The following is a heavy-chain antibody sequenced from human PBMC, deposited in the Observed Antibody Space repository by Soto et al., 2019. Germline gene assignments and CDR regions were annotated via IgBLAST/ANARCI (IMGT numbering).Heavy chain of an antibody. V-gene: IGHV4-34*01. Sequence: ETLSLTCAVYGGSFSGYYWSWIRQPPGKGLEWIGEINHSGSTNYNPSLKSRVTISVDTSKNQFSLKLSSVTAADTAVYYCANLPRYNWNKRNDYWGQGTLVTVSS. J-gene: IGHJ4*02. CDR3: ANLPRYNWNKRNDY. D-gene: IGHD1-20*01. CDR1: GGSFSGYY. CDR2: INHSGST.